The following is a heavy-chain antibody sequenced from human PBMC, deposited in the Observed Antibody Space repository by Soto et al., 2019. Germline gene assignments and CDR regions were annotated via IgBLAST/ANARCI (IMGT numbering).Heavy chain of an antibody. D-gene: IGHD4-17*01. V-gene: IGHV4-59*01. CDR3: ARDLRGPAPVRDYYYYGMDV. Sequence: PSETLSLTCTVSGGSISGYYWSWIRQPPGKGLEWIGYIYYSGSTNYNPSLKSRVTISVDTSKNQFSLKLSSVTAADTAVYYCARDLRGPAPVRDYYYYGMDVWGQGTTVTVS. J-gene: IGHJ6*02. CDR2: IYYSGST. CDR1: GGSISGYY.